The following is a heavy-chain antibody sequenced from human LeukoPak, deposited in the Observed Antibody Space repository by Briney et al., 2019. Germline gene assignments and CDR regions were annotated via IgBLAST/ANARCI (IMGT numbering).Heavy chain of an antibody. CDR3: VRVALYYYDSESYYFFEH. CDR1: GFTFSSYA. V-gene: IGHV3-23*01. Sequence: GGSLRLSSAASGFTFSSYAMSWVRQAPGQGLEWVSAISGSGGSTYYADSVKGRFTISRDNSKNTLYLQMNTLRVEDTAIYYCVRVALYYYDSESYYFFEHWGQGTPVTASS. D-gene: IGHD3-10*01. J-gene: IGHJ4*02. CDR2: ISGSGGST.